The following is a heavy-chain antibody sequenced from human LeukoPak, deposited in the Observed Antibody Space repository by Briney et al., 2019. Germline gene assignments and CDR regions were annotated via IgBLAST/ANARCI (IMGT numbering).Heavy chain of an antibody. CDR3: ARVGPIMVRGVMTFDY. D-gene: IGHD3-10*01. Sequence: GGSLRLSCAASGFTFSDYYMSWIRQAPGKGLEWVSYISSSGSTIYYADSVKGRFAISRDNAKNSLYLQMNSLRAEDTAVYYCARVGPIMVRGVMTFDYWGQGTLVTVSS. CDR2: ISSSGSTI. V-gene: IGHV3-11*01. CDR1: GFTFSDYY. J-gene: IGHJ4*02.